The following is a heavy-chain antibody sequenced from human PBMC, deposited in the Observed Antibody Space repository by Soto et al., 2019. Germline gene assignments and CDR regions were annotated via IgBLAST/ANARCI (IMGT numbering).Heavy chain of an antibody. Sequence: QVQLVQSGAEVTKPGASVKVSCKASGYTFTTYDINWVRQATGQGLEWLGWMSPNSGATGYAQKFQGRVTVTRDTSMTTAYMELSNLRSEDTAMYYCARGVDAGVDVWGQGTTVTVSS. CDR1: GYTFTTYD. CDR2: MSPNSGAT. J-gene: IGHJ6*02. V-gene: IGHV1-8*01. D-gene: IGHD1-1*01. CDR3: ARGVDAGVDV.